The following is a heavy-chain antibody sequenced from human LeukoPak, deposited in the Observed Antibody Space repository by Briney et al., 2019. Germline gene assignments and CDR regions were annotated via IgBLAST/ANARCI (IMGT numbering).Heavy chain of an antibody. CDR2: ISYDGSNK. D-gene: IGHD5-12*01. J-gene: IGHJ4*02. CDR1: GFTFSSYG. CDR3: AKEKWLRLDPFDY. Sequence: GGSLRLSCAASGFTFSSYGMHWVRQAPGRGLEWVAVISYDGSNKYYADSVKGRFTISRDNSKNTLYLQMNSLRAEDTAVYYCAKEKWLRLDPFDYWGQGTLVTVSS. V-gene: IGHV3-30*18.